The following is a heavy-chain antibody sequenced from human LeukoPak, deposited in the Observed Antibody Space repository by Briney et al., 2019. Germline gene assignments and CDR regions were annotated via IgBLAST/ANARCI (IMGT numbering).Heavy chain of an antibody. CDR3: AHWTWIHQNFDY. D-gene: IGHD5-18*01. Sequence: SGPTLVKPTQTLTLTCTFSGFSLSTSGVGVGWIRQPPGKALEWLALMYWDDDKRYSPSLKTRLTITKDTSKNQVVLTMTNMDPGDTATYYWAHWTWIHQNFDYWGQGTLVTVSS. J-gene: IGHJ4*02. CDR2: MYWDDDK. CDR1: GFSLSTSGVG. V-gene: IGHV2-5*02.